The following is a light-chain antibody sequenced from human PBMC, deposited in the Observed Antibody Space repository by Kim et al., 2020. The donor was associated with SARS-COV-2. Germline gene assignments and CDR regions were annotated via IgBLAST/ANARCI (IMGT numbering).Light chain of an antibody. V-gene: IGLV3-21*04. CDR1: NIGSKS. Sequence: SYELTQPPSVSVAPGKTARITCGGNNIGSKSVHWYQQKPGQPPVLVIYYDSDRPSGIPERFSGSNSGNTATLTISRVEAGDEADYYCQVWDSSSDHPWVFGGGTQLTVL. J-gene: IGLJ3*02. CDR2: YDS. CDR3: QVWDSSSDHPWV.